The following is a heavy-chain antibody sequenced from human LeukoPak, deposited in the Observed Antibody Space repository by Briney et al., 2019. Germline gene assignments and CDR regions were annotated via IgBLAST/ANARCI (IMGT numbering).Heavy chain of an antibody. Sequence: GGSLRLSCAASGFTFSSYAMHWVRQAPGKGLEWVAVISHDGSNKYYADSVKGRFTLSRDNSKNTLYLQMNSLRAEDTAVYYCARENLGVVVVPAASGYGWYGMDVWGQGTTVTVSS. D-gene: IGHD2-2*01. CDR1: GFTFSSYA. CDR3: ARENLGVVVVPAASGYGWYGMDV. V-gene: IGHV3-30*04. J-gene: IGHJ6*02. CDR2: ISHDGSNK.